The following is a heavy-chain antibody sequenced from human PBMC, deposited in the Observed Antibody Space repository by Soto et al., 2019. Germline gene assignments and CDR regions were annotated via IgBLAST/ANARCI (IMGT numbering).Heavy chain of an antibody. Sequence: SVKVSCKASGFTFTSSAMQWVRQARGQRLEWIGWIVVDSGNTNYAQKFQERVTITRDMSTSTAYMELSSLRSEDTAVYYCAASKAPDYGDYALDYWGQGTLVTVSS. J-gene: IGHJ4*02. V-gene: IGHV1-58*02. CDR2: IVVDSGNT. D-gene: IGHD4-17*01. CDR3: AASKAPDYGDYALDY. CDR1: GFTFTSSA.